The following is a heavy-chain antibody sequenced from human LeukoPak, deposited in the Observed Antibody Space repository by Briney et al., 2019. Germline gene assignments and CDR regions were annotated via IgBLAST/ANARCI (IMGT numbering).Heavy chain of an antibody. D-gene: IGHD3-3*02. Sequence: GGSLRLSCAASGFTFSSYGMHWVRQAPGKGLEWVAFIRYDGSNKYYADSVKGRFTISRDNSKNTLYLQMNSLRAEDTAVYYCAKGGGFPGGLPFVGGYYYMDVWGKGTTVTVSS. CDR2: IRYDGSNK. CDR1: GFTFSSYG. V-gene: IGHV3-30*02. CDR3: AKGGGFPGGLPFVGGYYYMDV. J-gene: IGHJ6*03.